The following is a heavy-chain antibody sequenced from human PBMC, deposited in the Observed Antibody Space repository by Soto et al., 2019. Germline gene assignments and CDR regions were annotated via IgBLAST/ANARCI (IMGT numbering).Heavy chain of an antibody. D-gene: IGHD2-2*01. CDR1: GGSISSYD. Sequence: SETLSLTCTVSGGSISSYDWSWIRQPPGKGLEWIGYIYYSGSTNYNPSLKSRVTISVDTSKNQFSLKLSSVTAADTAVYYCARVEVPAAGGTVWFDPWGQGTLVPVSS. J-gene: IGHJ5*02. CDR2: IYYSGST. CDR3: ARVEVPAAGGTVWFDP. V-gene: IGHV4-59*01.